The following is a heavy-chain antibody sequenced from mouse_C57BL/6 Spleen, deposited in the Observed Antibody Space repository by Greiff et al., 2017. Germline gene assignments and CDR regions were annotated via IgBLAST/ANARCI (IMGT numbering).Heavy chain of an antibody. CDR2: IYPGSGST. V-gene: IGHV1-55*01. CDR3: AREYGNYVGFAY. J-gene: IGHJ3*01. D-gene: IGHD2-10*02. Sequence: QVQLQQPGAELVKPGASVKMSCKASGYTFTSYWITWVKQRPGQGLEWIGDIYPGSGSTNYNEKFKSKATLTVDTSSSTAYMQLSSLTSEDSAVYYCAREYGNYVGFAYWGQGTLVTVSA. CDR1: GYTFTSYW.